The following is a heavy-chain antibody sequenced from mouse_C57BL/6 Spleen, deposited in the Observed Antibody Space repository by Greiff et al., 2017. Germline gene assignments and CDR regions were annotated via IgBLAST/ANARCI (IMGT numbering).Heavy chain of an antibody. V-gene: IGHV1-61*01. J-gene: IGHJ3*01. Sequence: QVQLQQPGAELVRPGSSVKLSCKASGYTFTSYWMEWVKQRPGQGLEWIGNIYPSDSETHYNQKFKDKATLTVDKSSSTAYMQLSSLTSEDSAVEYCARPDGSSSFAYWGQGTLVTVSA. CDR3: ARPDGSSSFAY. CDR2: IYPSDSET. CDR1: GYTFTSYW. D-gene: IGHD1-1*01.